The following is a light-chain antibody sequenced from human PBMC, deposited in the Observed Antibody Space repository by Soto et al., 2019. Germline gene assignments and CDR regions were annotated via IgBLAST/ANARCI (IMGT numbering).Light chain of an antibody. CDR2: GAS. CDR1: QSVTSNY. V-gene: IGKV3-20*01. Sequence: EIVLTQSPGTLSLSPGDRATLSCTASQSVTSNYLAWYQQKPGQAPRLVIYGASSRATGISDRFSGSGSGTDLTITVTRLEPEDFGMYFCQEDGSSAPITFGHVTRLEI. J-gene: IGKJ5*01. CDR3: QEDGSSAPIT.